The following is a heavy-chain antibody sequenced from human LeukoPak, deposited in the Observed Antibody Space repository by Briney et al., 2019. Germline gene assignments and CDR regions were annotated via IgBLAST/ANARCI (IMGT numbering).Heavy chain of an antibody. CDR3: ARSETFYYFDY. J-gene: IGHJ4*02. V-gene: IGHV4-39*07. CDR1: GGSISSSSYY. CDR2: IYYSGST. D-gene: IGHD2/OR15-2a*01. Sequence: SETLSLTCTVSGGSISSSSYYWGWIRQPPGKGLEWIGNIYYSGSTYYNPSLKSRVTISVDTSKNQFSLKLSSVTAADTAVYYCARSETFYYFDYWGQGTLVTVSS.